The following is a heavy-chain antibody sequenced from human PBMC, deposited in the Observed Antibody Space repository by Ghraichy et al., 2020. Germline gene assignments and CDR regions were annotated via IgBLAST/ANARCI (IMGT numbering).Heavy chain of an antibody. J-gene: IGHJ5*02. CDR3: ARDSASSRFDP. V-gene: IGHV3-21*01. CDR1: GFTFSSYS. Sequence: LSLTCAASGFTFSSYSMNWVRQAPGKGLEWVSSISSSSSYIYYADSVKGRFTISRDNAKNSLYLQMNSLRAEDTAVYYCARDSASSRFDPWGQGTLVTVSS. CDR2: ISSSSSYI. D-gene: IGHD1-26*01.